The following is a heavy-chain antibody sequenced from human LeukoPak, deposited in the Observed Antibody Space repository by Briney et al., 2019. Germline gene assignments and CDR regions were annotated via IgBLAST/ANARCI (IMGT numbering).Heavy chain of an antibody. CDR3: ARAYGDYRWFFDF. V-gene: IGHV4-4*02. J-gene: IGHJ4*02. CDR2: IFHAGST. D-gene: IGHD4-17*01. Sequence: SGTLSLTCAVSGDSITSSHWWTWIRQPPGKGLEWIGEIFHAGSTNYNSSLESRVTISVDKSKNQFSLKLTSVTAADTAVYFCARAYGDYRWFFDFWARESWSPSPQ. CDR1: GDSITSSHW.